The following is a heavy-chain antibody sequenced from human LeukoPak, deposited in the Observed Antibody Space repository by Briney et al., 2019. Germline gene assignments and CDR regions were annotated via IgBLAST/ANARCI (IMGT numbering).Heavy chain of an antibody. D-gene: IGHD3-3*01. V-gene: IGHV4-39*01. CDR2: IYYSGST. Sequence: SETLSLTCTVSGGSISSSSYYWGWIRQPPGKGLEWIGSIYYSGSTYYNPSLKSRVTISVDTSKNQFSLKLSSVTAADTAVYYCARGLNYDSRRDFDYWGQGTLVTVSS. J-gene: IGHJ4*02. CDR3: ARGLNYDSRRDFDY. CDR1: GGSISSSSYY.